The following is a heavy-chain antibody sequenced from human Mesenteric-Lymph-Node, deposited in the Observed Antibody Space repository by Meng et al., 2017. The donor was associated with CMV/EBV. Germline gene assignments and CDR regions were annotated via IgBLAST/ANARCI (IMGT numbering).Heavy chain of an antibody. CDR2: TRNNADSHTT. CDR1: GFTFSSYW. J-gene: IGHJ4*02. D-gene: IGHD2-8*02. V-gene: IGHV3-72*01. Sequence: GESLKISCAASGFTFSSYWMSWVRQAPGKGLEWLGRTRNNADSHTTEYAASVEGRFTISRDDSKNSLYLQMNSLQTEDTAMYFCAREGRTAGWWLYYFDYWGQGALVTVSS. CDR3: AREGRTAGWWLYYFDY.